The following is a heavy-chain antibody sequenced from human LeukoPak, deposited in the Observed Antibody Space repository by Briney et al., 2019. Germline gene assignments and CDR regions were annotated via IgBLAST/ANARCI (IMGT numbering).Heavy chain of an antibody. CDR1: GFTFSSYE. D-gene: IGHD6-13*01. J-gene: IGHJ4*02. CDR2: ISSSGSTI. CDR3: ARGWYALDY. V-gene: IGHV3-48*03. Sequence: GGSLRLSYAASGFTFSSYEMNWVRQAPGKGLEWVSYISSSGSTIYYADSVKGRFTISRDNAKNSLYLQMNSLRAEDTAVYYCARGWYALDYWGQGTLVTVSS.